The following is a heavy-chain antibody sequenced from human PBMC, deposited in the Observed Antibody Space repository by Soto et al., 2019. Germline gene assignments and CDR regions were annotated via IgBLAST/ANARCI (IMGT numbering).Heavy chain of an antibody. Sequence: PGGSLRLSCAASGFTFSSYAMSWVRQAPGKGLEWVSAISGSGGSTYYADSVKGRFTISRDNSKNTLYLQMNSLRAEDTAVYYCAKDHHYDFWSGYRGKMDVWGKGTTVTVSS. V-gene: IGHV3-23*01. D-gene: IGHD3-3*01. CDR3: AKDHHYDFWSGYRGKMDV. CDR2: ISGSGGST. J-gene: IGHJ6*04. CDR1: GFTFSSYA.